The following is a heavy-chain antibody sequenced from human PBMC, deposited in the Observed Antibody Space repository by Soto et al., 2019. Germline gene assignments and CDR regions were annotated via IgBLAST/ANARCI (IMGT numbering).Heavy chain of an antibody. Sequence: LRLSCAGSGFTFSSYAMHWVRQAPGKGLEWVAVISYDGSNKYYADSVKGRFTISRDNSKNTLYLQMNSLRAEDTAVYYCARDLGGYSYDWGMDVWGQGTTVTVSS. CDR1: GFTFSSYA. CDR3: ARDLGGYSYDWGMDV. J-gene: IGHJ6*02. V-gene: IGHV3-30-3*01. D-gene: IGHD5-18*01. CDR2: ISYDGSNK.